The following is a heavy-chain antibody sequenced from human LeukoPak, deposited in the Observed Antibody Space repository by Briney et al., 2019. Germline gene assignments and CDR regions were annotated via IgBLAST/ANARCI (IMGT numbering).Heavy chain of an antibody. CDR3: AKAGPSYYFDY. CDR1: GFTVSSNY. V-gene: IGHV3-53*01. J-gene: IGHJ4*02. Sequence: GGSLRLSCGISGFTVSSNYMSWVRQAPGKGLEWVSVLYSGGNTYYADSVKGRFTISRDNSKNTLYLQMNSLRAEDTAVYYCAKAGPSYYFDYWGQGTLVTVSS. D-gene: IGHD1-14*01. CDR2: LYSGGNT.